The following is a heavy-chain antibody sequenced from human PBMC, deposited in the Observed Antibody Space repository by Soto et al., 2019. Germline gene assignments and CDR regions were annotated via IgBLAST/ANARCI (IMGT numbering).Heavy chain of an antibody. D-gene: IGHD5-12*01. Sequence: SETLSLTCTVSGGSINGYYWSWIRQPPGKGLEWIGYVYYSGSTNYNPSLRRRLTISIDTSKNQFSLNLSSLTAADTAVYYCARGGYDGLGKKLFDYWGQGTLVTVSS. CDR1: GGSINGYY. CDR2: VYYSGST. J-gene: IGHJ4*02. V-gene: IGHV4-59*01. CDR3: ARGGYDGLGKKLFDY.